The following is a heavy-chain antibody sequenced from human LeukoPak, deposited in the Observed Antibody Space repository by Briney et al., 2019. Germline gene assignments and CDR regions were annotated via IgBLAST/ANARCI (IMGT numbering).Heavy chain of an antibody. J-gene: IGHJ4*02. D-gene: IGHD5-24*01. V-gene: IGHV4-34*01. CDR3: ARAPGRWLQSSPFDY. CDR2: INHSGST. CDR1: GGSFSGYY. Sequence: SETLSLTCAVYGGSFSGYYWSWIRQPPGKGLEWIGEINHSGSTNYNPSLKSRVTISVDTSKNQFSLKLSSVTAADTAVYHCARAPGRWLQSSPFDYWGQGTLVTVSS.